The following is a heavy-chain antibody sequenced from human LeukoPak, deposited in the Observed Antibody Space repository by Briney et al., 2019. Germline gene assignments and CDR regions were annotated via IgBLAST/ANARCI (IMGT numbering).Heavy chain of an antibody. CDR1: GYTFTSYG. D-gene: IGHD5-12*01. CDR2: ISAYNGNT. Sequence: ASVKVSCKAPGYTFTSYGISWVRQAPGQGLEWMGWISAYNGNTNYAQKLQGRVTMTTDTSTSTAYMELRSLRSDDTAVYYCARDGWFDARKDSGYDSGYFDYWGQGTLVTVSS. J-gene: IGHJ4*02. V-gene: IGHV1-18*01. CDR3: ARDGWFDARKDSGYDSGYFDY.